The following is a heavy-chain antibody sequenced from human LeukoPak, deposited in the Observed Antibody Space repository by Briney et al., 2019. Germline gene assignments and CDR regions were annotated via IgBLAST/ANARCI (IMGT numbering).Heavy chain of an antibody. Sequence: PGGSLRLSCAASGFTFSSYAMSWVRQGPGKGREWVSAISGGGNSTSYADSVKGRFTISRDNSKNTLYLQMNSLRGEDTAVYYCAKGPRCSSTSCYSMGAFDFWGQGTMVTVSS. J-gene: IGHJ3*01. D-gene: IGHD2-2*01. CDR1: GFTFSSYA. CDR3: AKGPRCSSTSCYSMGAFDF. V-gene: IGHV3-23*01. CDR2: ISGGGNST.